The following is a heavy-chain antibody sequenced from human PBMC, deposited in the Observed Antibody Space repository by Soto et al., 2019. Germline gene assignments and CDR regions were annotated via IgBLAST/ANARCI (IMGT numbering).Heavy chain of an antibody. CDR1: GFSLSTSGVG. Sequence: SGPTLVKPTQTLTLTCTFSGFSLSTSGVGVGWIRQPPGKALEWLALIYWDDDKRYSPSLKSRLTITKDTSKNQVVLTMTNMDPVDTATYYCAHSPPRFPGYPNAEYYFDYWGQGTLVTVSS. CDR3: AHSPPRFPGYPNAEYYFDY. V-gene: IGHV2-5*02. CDR2: IYWDDDK. D-gene: IGHD5-18*01. J-gene: IGHJ4*02.